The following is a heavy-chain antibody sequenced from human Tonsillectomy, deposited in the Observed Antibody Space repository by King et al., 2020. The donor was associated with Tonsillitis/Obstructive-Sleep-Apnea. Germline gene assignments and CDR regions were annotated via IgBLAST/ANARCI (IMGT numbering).Heavy chain of an antibody. D-gene: IGHD3-3*01. Sequence: VQLVESGGGLVQPGRSLRLSCTASGFTFDDYAMHWVRQAPGKGLEWVSGISWNSGSIGYAVSVKGRFTISRDNAKNSLFLQMNSLRPEDTALYYCAKGSTICGVIYAGAFDIWGQGTMVTVSS. CDR2: ISWNSGSI. J-gene: IGHJ3*02. V-gene: IGHV3-9*01. CDR3: AKGSTICGVIYAGAFDI. CDR1: GFTFDDYA.